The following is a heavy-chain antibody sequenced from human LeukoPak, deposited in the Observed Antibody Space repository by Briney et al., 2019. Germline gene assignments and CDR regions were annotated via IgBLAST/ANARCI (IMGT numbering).Heavy chain of an antibody. CDR1: GGSFSGYY. D-gene: IGHD6-6*01. CDR3: ARASGAARRYYYGMDV. CDR2: INHSGST. J-gene: IGHJ6*02. Sequence: SETLSLTCAVYGGSFSGYYWSWIRQPPGKGPEWIGEINHSGSTNYNPSLKSRVTISVDTSKNQFSLKLSSVTAADTAVYYCARASGAARRYYYGMDVWGQGTTVTVSS. V-gene: IGHV4-34*01.